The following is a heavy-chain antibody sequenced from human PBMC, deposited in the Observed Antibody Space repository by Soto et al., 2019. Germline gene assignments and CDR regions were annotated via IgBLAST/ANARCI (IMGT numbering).Heavy chain of an antibody. V-gene: IGHV1-2*02. CDR3: VRDSWAASCTGNWFDP. CDR1: GYSFSDHR. D-gene: IGHD2-8*02. Sequence: ASVKVSCKASGYSFSDHRIHWVHQVPGQGFEWMGWITLGGPVTNVSPRFHGRVTMTSDMSKRTVNLEFSSLTSDDTAVYYCVRDSWAASCTGNWFDPWGQGTLVTVSS. CDR2: ITLGGPVT. J-gene: IGHJ5*02.